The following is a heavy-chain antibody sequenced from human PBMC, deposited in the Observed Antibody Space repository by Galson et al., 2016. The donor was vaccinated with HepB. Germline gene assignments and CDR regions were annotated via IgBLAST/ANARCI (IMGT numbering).Heavy chain of an antibody. D-gene: IGHD3-10*01. V-gene: IGHV3-48*01. Sequence: SLRLSCAASGFTFSYYNMNWVRQAPGKGLQWVSYISVSSSTIYYADSVKGRFTISRDNSQNTVSLLMSSLRVEDTAIYYCAKVGFSDLDHWGQGTLVTVSS. CDR2: ISVSSSTI. CDR1: GFTFSYYN. J-gene: IGHJ4*02. CDR3: AKVGFSDLDH.